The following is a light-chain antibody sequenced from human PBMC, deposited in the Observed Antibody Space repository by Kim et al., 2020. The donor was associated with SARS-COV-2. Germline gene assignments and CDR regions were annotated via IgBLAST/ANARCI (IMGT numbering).Light chain of an antibody. J-gene: IGLJ1*01. CDR2: EVT. V-gene: IGLV2-14*01. CDR3: SSYTSNTTPFV. CDR1: NNDIGGYNY. Sequence: QSALTQPASVSGSPGQSITISCTGTNNDIGGYNYVSWYQQHPGKAPKLMIYEVTNRPSGISNRFSGSKSGNTASLTISGLQAEDEADYYCSSYTSNTTPFVFGSGTKVTVL.